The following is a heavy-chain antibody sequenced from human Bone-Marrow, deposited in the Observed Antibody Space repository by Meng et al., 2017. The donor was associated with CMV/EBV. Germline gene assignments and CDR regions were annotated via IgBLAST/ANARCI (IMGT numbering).Heavy chain of an antibody. CDR2: IYYSGST. Sequence: SETLSLTCTVSGGSINSYYWSWIRQPPGKGLEWIGYIYYSGSTNYNPSLESRVTISIDTSKNQFSLKLTSVTAADTAVYYCARSYIYSYGYDWYYYYGMDVWGQGTTVNVSS. D-gene: IGHD5-18*01. V-gene: IGHV4-59*01. CDR1: GGSINSYY. J-gene: IGHJ6*02. CDR3: ARSYIYSYGYDWYYYYGMDV.